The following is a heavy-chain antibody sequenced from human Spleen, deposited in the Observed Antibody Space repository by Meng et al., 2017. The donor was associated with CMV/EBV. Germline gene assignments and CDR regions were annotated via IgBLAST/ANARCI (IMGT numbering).Heavy chain of an antibody. J-gene: IGHJ5*02. V-gene: IGHV1-46*01. CDR3: ARGRVEYSSSSSWFDP. CDR1: GYTFTGYY. D-gene: IGHD6-6*01. Sequence: ASVKVSCKASGYTFTGYYIHWVRQAPGQGLEWMGIINPSGGSTSYAQKFQGRVTMTRDTSTSTVYMELSSLRSEDTAVYYCARGRVEYSSSSSWFDPWGQGTLVTVSS. CDR2: INPSGGST.